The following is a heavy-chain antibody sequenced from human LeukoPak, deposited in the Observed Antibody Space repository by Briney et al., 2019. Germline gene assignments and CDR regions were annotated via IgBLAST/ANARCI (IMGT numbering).Heavy chain of an antibody. J-gene: IGHJ4*02. CDR2: IKSKTDGGTT. CDR3: TTGLAARPPFY. D-gene: IGHD6-6*01. V-gene: IGHV3-15*01. CDR1: GFTFSNAW. Sequence: GGSLRLSCAASGFTFSNAWMSWVRQAPGKGLEWVGRIKSKTDGGTTDYAAPVKGRFTISRDDSKSTLYLQMNSLKTEDTAVYYCTTGLAARPPFYWGQGTLVTVSS.